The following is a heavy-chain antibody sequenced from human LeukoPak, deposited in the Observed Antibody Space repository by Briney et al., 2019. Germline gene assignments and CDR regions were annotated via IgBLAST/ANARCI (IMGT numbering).Heavy chain of an antibody. D-gene: IGHD5/OR15-5a*01. CDR1: GFTFSSYW. V-gene: IGHV3-7*01. J-gene: IGHJ4*02. Sequence: GRSLRLSCAASGFTFSSYWMSWVRQAPGKGLEWVANIKQDGSEKYYVDSVKGRFTISRDNAKNSLYLQMNSLRAEDTAVYYCARGGVSNRLDYWGQGTLVTVSS. CDR3: ARGGVSNRLDY. CDR2: IKQDGSEK.